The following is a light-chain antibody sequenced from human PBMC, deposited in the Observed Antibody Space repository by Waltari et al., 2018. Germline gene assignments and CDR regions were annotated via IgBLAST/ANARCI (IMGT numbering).Light chain of an antibody. V-gene: IGLV2-23*01. CDR2: EGS. CDR1: SSDVGSYNL. Sequence: QSALTQPASVSGSPGQSITISCTGTSSDVGSYNLVSWYQQHPGKAPKLMIYEGSKRPSGVSNRVSGSSSGNTASLTISGLQAEDEADYYCCSYAGSHVVFGGGTKLTGL. J-gene: IGLJ2*01. CDR3: CSYAGSHVV.